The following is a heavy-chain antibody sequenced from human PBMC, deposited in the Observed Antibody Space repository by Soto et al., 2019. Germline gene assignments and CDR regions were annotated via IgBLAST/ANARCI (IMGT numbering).Heavy chain of an antibody. CDR2: FSSSSSIT. D-gene: IGHD2-15*01. Sequence: EVQLVESGGGLVQPGGSLRLSCAASGFTFSSYNMNWVRQAPGKGLEWVSYFSSSSSITYYADSVKGRFTISRDNAKNSLYLQMNSLRAEDTAVYYCARAVCSGGSCYGNFDLWGRGTLVTVSS. CDR3: ARAVCSGGSCYGNFDL. V-gene: IGHV3-48*01. CDR1: GFTFSSYN. J-gene: IGHJ2*01.